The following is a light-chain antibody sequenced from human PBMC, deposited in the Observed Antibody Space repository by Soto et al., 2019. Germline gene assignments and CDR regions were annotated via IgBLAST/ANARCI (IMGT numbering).Light chain of an antibody. Sequence: QSVLTQPPSVSAAPGQKVTISCSGSSSNIENNYVSWYQQLPGTAPKLLIFDNNKRPSGIPDRFSGSKSGTSATLGITGLQTGDEADYYCGTWDSRLRAGAFGGGTKLTVL. CDR3: GTWDSRLRAGA. CDR2: DNN. V-gene: IGLV1-51*01. CDR1: SSNIENNY. J-gene: IGLJ2*01.